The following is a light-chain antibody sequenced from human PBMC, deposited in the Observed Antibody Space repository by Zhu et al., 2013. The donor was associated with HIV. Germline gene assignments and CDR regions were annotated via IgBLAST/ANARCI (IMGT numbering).Light chain of an antibody. Sequence: EIVLTQSPGTLSLSPGERATLSCRASQSVSSSYLAWYQHKPGQAPRLLIYGASTRATGIPDRFSGSGSGTDFTLTISRLEPEDFAVYYCQHHGSSMYTFAQGTKVEIK. V-gene: IGKV3-20*01. CDR3: QHHGSSMYT. CDR1: QSVSSSY. J-gene: IGKJ2*01. CDR2: GAS.